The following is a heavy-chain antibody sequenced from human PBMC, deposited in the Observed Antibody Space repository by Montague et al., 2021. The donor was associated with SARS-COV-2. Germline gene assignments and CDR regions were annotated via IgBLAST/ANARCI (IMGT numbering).Heavy chain of an antibody. CDR3: ARGEDWGSDWYFDL. CDR2: ISHRGST. D-gene: IGHD7-27*01. Sequence: SETLSLTCGVSGGSLSGHYWSWIRQAPGKGLEWIGEISHRGSTKYNQSLKSRVSISIDTSKNHLSLKVRSVTAADTAVYYCARGEDWGSDWYFDLWGRGSPVTVFS. CDR1: GGSLSGHY. V-gene: IGHV4-34*01. J-gene: IGHJ2*01.